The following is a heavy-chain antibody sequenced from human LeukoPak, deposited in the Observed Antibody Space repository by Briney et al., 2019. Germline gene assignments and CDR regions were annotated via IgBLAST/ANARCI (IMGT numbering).Heavy chain of an antibody. J-gene: IGHJ3*02. CDR2: IYYSGNT. CDR3: ARCGLGYDAFDI. D-gene: IGHD1-26*01. V-gene: IGHV4-39*07. Sequence: SETLSLTCIVSGGSISSTTYYWGWIRQPPGKRLEWIGSIYYSGNTYYNPSLKSRVTISVDTSKNQFSLKLSSVTAADTAVYYCARCGLGYDAFDIWGQGTMVTVSS. CDR1: GGSISSTTYY.